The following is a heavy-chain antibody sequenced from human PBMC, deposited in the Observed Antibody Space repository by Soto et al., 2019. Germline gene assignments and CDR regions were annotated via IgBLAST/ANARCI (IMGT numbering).Heavy chain of an antibody. J-gene: IGHJ4*02. CDR2: INHSGNT. CDR3: ARHHVRGRTIAGAAEF. CDR1: GGSLSGHY. Sequence: SETLSLTCAVYGGSLSGHYWSWIRQPPGKALEWLGEINHSGNTNYNPSLKSRVTISVDTSKNQLFLNLSSVTAADTAMYYCARHHVRGRTIAGAAEFWGQGTLVTVSS. V-gene: IGHV4-34*01. D-gene: IGHD1-26*01.